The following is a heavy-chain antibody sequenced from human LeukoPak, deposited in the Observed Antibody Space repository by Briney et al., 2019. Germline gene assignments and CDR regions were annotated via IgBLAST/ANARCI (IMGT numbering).Heavy chain of an antibody. CDR2: TYSGGST. CDR1: TVSSTY. V-gene: IGHV3-53*01. J-gene: IGHJ4*02. D-gene: IGHD3-9*01. CDR3: ARKLQYFDWPHDF. Sequence: PGGSLRLSCFTVSSTYMSWVRQAPGKGLEWVSVTYSGGSTYYADSVKGRCTISRDNSRNTLYLQMNGLRAEDTAIYYCARKLQYFDWPHDFWGQGTLVSVSS.